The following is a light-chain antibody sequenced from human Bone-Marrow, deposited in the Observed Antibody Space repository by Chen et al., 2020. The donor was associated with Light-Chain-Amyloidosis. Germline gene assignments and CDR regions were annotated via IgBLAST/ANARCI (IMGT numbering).Light chain of an antibody. V-gene: IGLV3-21*02. CDR2: DES. Sequence: SYVLTPPSSVSVAPGQTAPIACGGNNIGSTSVHWYQQTPGQAPLLVVYDESDRPSGIPERLSGSNSGNTATLTISRVEAGDEADYYCQVWDRSSDRPVFGGGTKLTVL. CDR1: NIGSTS. J-gene: IGLJ3*02. CDR3: QVWDRSSDRPV.